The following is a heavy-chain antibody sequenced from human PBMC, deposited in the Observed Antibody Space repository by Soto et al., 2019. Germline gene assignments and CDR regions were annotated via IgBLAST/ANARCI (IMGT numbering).Heavy chain of an antibody. Sequence: GASVNVSCKASGYTFTSCCMSWVRQAPGQGLEWMGWISAYNGNTNDAQKLQGRVTMTTDTSTSTAYMELRSLRSDDTAVYYCARGAPLMDVWGQGTTVTVSS. V-gene: IGHV1-18*04. D-gene: IGHD1-26*01. J-gene: IGHJ6*02. CDR2: ISAYNGNT. CDR3: ARGAPLMDV. CDR1: GYTFTSCC.